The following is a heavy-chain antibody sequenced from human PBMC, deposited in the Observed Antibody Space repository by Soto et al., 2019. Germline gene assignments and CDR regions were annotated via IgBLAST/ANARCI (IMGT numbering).Heavy chain of an antibody. Sequence: QAQLEESGGGVVQPGTSLSLACSASSFSFRSSGMHWVRQPPGKGLDGVAAIWDDGGNKNYADPVRGRFTLSRDNSKMTLFLQMNSLRAEDTARYYCARSSGSYFAAFYDTWGQGTLVSVSS. J-gene: IGHJ4*02. CDR3: ARSSGSYFAAFYDT. CDR1: SFSFRSSG. CDR2: IWDDGGNK. V-gene: IGHV3-33*01. D-gene: IGHD6-19*01.